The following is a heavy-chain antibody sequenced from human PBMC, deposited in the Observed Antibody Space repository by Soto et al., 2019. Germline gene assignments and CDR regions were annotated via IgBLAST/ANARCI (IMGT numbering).Heavy chain of an antibody. CDR1: GFIFENFA. V-gene: IGHV3-64D*08. D-gene: IGHD1-7*01. Sequence: GSLRLSCSPSGFIFENFAMHWLRQAPGRGLEYVSSISGNGGATHHADSVRGRFTISRDNSKSILFLQMSSLRPEDTAFYYCVKDYGRNWNYVFDFWGQGTLVTVSS. J-gene: IGHJ4*02. CDR2: ISGNGGAT. CDR3: VKDYGRNWNYVFDF.